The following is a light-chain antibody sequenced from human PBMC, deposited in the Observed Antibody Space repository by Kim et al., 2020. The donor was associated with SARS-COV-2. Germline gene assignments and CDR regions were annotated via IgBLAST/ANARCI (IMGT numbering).Light chain of an antibody. CDR1: SSDVGGYNY. V-gene: IGLV2-11*01. CDR3: CSYAGTFSWL. CDR2: DVT. Sequence: GQSVTISCTGTSSDVGGYNYVSWYQHHPGKAPKLLIYDVTKRPSGVPDRFSGSKSGNTASLTISGLQAEDEADYYCCSYAGTFSWLFGGGTKLTVL. J-gene: IGLJ3*02.